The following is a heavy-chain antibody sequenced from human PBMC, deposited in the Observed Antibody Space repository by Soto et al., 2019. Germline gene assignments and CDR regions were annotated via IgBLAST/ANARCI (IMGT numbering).Heavy chain of an antibody. CDR1: GFTVSSNY. V-gene: IGHV3-53*04. CDR2: IYSGGRT. Sequence: GGSLRLSCAASGFTVSSNYMSWVRQAPGKGLEWVSVIYSGGRTYYADSVKGRFNISRHKSKNTLYLQMNSLRAEDTAVYYCARGGVKADAFDIWGQGTMVTVSS. J-gene: IGHJ3*02. D-gene: IGHD3-10*01. CDR3: ARGGVKADAFDI.